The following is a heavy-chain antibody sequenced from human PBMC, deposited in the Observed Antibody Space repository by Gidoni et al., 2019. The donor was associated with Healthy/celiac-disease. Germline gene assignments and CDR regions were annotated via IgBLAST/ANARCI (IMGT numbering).Heavy chain of an antibody. Sequence: EVQLLESGGGLVQPGGSLRLSCSASGFTFSSYALSCVRQAPGKGLEWVSVISGSGGSTYYADSVKGRFTISRDNSKNTLYLQMNSLRAEDTAVYYCAKKGGGLLWFGEWGDVWGQGTTVTVSS. D-gene: IGHD3-10*01. CDR1: GFTFSSYA. J-gene: IGHJ6*02. CDR3: AKKGGGLLWFGEWGDV. V-gene: IGHV3-23*01. CDR2: ISGSGGST.